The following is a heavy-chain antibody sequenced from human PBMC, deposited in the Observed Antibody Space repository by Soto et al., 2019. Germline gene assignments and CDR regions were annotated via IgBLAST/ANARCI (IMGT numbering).Heavy chain of an antibody. CDR1: GGSFSGYY. J-gene: IGHJ2*01. CDR2: INHSGST. V-gene: IGHV4-34*01. Sequence: QVHLQQWGAGLLKPSETLSLTCAVYGGSFSGYYWRWIRQPPGKGLEWIGEINHSGSTNFNPSLKSRVSISVDTSKKQFSLKLSSVTAADTAVYYCAGHLKTTVTTYWYFDLWGRGTLVTVSS. CDR3: AGHLKTTVTTYWYFDL. D-gene: IGHD4-17*01.